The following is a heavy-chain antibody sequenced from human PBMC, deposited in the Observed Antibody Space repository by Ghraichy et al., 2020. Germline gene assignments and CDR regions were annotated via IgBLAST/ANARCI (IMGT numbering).Heavy chain of an antibody. V-gene: IGHV4-59*01. CDR1: GGSISSYY. CDR3: ARAYDYSNPVYYYGMDV. D-gene: IGHD4-11*01. CDR2: IYYSGST. Sequence: SETLSLTCTVSGGSISSYYWSWIRQPPGKGLEWIGYIYYSGSTNYNPSLKSRVTISVDTSKNQFSLKLSSVTAADTAVYYCARAYDYSNPVYYYGMDVWGQGTTVTVSS. J-gene: IGHJ6*02.